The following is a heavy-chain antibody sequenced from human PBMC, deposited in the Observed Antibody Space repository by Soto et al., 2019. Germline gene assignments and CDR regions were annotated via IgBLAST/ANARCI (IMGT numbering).Heavy chain of an antibody. CDR2: MNPNSGNT. V-gene: IGHV1-8*01. D-gene: IGHD1-26*01. CDR3: ARGVSGSWFDY. Sequence: ASVKVSCKASGYAFTSYDINWVGQATGQGLEWMGWMNPNSGNTGYAQKVQGRVTMTRNTSISTAYMELSSLRSEDTAVYYCARGVSGSWFDYWAQGTLVTVSS. J-gene: IGHJ4*02. CDR1: GYAFTSYD.